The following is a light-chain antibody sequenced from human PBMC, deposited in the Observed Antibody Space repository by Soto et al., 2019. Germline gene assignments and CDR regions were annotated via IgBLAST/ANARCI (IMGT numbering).Light chain of an antibody. CDR3: SSYTTTNTPVV. Sequence: QSALTQPASVSGSPGQSITISCTGTSSDVGGYTYVSWYQQHPGKAPNLMIYEVSNRPSGVSYRFSGSKSGSTASLTISGLQAEDEADYYCSSYTTTNTPVVFGGGTKLTVL. J-gene: IGLJ2*01. CDR1: SSDVGGYTY. CDR2: EVS. V-gene: IGLV2-14*01.